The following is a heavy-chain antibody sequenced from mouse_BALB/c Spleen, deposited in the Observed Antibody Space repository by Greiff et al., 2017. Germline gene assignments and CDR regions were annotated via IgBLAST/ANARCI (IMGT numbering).Heavy chain of an antibody. CDR2: INSDGGST. CDR3: ARKGDDYDLAY. D-gene: IGHD2-4*01. J-gene: IGHJ3*01. Sequence: EVMLVESGGGLVQPGESLKLSCESTEYEFPTHDMSWVRQTPEKRLELVAAINSDGGSTYYPDTMERRFIISRDNTKKTLYLPMSSLRSEDTAWYYCARKGDDYDLAYWGQGTLVTVSA. V-gene: IGHV5-2*01. CDR1: EYEFPTHD.